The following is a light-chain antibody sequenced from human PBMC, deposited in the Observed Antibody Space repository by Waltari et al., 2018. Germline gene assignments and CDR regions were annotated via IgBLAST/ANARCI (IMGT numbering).Light chain of an antibody. J-gene: IGKJ3*01. CDR3: MQALQTPIT. CDR1: QSLLHSNGYNY. Sequence: DIEMTQSPLSMPVTSGEPAAISCRSSQSLLHSNGYNYLDWYLQKPGQSPQLLIYLGSNRASGVPDRFSGSGSGTDFTLKISRVEAEDVGVYYCMQALQTPITFGPGTKVDIK. V-gene: IGKV2-28*01. CDR2: LGS.